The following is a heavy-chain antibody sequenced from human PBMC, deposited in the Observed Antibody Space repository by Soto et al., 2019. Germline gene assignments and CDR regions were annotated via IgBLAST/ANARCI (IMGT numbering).Heavy chain of an antibody. J-gene: IGHJ4*02. D-gene: IGHD3-10*01. CDR1: GFSFYDAR. CDR3: TADLIGTYYSPYDY. V-gene: IGHV3-15*07. CDR2: IKSKTDGETT. Sequence: GGALRLSFAASGFSFYDARRNWVRPAPGKGLEWVGRIKSKTDGETTDYAAPVKGRFSVSRDDSKNTLYLQMNSLKTEDTAVYYCTADLIGTYYSPYDYWGQGILVTVSS.